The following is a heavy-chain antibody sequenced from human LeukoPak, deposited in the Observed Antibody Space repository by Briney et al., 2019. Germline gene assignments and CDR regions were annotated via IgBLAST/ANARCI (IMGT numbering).Heavy chain of an antibody. CDR3: ARGSGFDY. V-gene: IGHV3-53*01. CDR2: LYSGGNT. D-gene: IGHD6-25*01. J-gene: IGHJ4*02. Sequence: GGSLRLSCVASGFIVSGNYMSWVRQAPGKGLECVSVLYSGGNTYYADSVKGRFTISRGNSKNTLYLQMNNLRAEDTAVYYCARGSGFDYWGQGTLVTVSS. CDR1: GFIVSGNY.